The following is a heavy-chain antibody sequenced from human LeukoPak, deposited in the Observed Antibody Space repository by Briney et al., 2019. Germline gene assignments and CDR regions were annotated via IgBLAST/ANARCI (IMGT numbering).Heavy chain of an antibody. CDR1: GGSFSGYY. Sequence: SETLSLTCAVYGGSFSGYYWSWIRQPPGKGLEWIGEINHSGSTNYIPSLKSRVTISVDTSKNQFSLKLSSVTAADTAVYYCARERPSSSGYYFGNYYYYGMDVWGQGTTVTVSS. CDR2: INHSGST. D-gene: IGHD3-22*01. J-gene: IGHJ6*02. V-gene: IGHV4-34*01. CDR3: ARERPSSSGYYFGNYYYYGMDV.